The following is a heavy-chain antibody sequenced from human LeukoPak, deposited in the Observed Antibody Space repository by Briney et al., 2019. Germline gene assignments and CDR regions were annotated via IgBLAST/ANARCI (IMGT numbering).Heavy chain of an antibody. CDR2: ISYTGST. D-gene: IGHD4-17*01. J-gene: IGHJ4*02. CDR1: GGSISPYF. Sequence: KPSETLSLTCTVSGGSISPYFWSWIRQPPGKGLEWIGYISYTGSTYYNPSLKSRLTMSVDTSKSQFSLKLSSVTAADTAVYYCARSSGAYGDYYFDYWGQGNLVTVSS. CDR3: ARSSGAYGDYYFDY. V-gene: IGHV4-59*12.